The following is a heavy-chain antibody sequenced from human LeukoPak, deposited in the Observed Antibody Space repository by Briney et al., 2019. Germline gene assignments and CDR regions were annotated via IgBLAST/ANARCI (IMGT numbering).Heavy chain of an antibody. Sequence: GGSLRLSCAASGFTFSSYAMSWVRQAPGKGVEWVSAISGSGGSTYYADSVKGRFTISRDNSKNTLYLQMNSLRAEDTAVYYCAKCGRFLGVPYYFDYWGQGTLVTVSS. CDR3: AKCGRFLGVPYYFDY. J-gene: IGHJ4*02. D-gene: IGHD3-3*01. V-gene: IGHV3-23*01. CDR2: ISGSGGST. CDR1: GFTFSSYA.